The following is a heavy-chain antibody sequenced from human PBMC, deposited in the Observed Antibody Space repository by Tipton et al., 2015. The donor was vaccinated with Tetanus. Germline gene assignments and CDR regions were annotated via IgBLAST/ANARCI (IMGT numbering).Heavy chain of an antibody. V-gene: IGHV6-1*01. CDR2: TYYASKWVN. CDR3: VRGQVSAMDV. J-gene: IGHJ6*02. CDR1: GDSVSRNHIA. Sequence: GLVKPSQTLSLTCAISGDSVSRNHIAWNWIRQSPSRGLKWLGRTYYASKWVNNYAASVKSRLNINPDTSKNQFSLHLSSVTPEDSAVYYCVRGQVSAMDVWGQGTTVIFSS.